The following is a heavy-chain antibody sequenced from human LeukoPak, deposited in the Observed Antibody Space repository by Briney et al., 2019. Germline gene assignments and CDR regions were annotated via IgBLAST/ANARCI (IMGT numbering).Heavy chain of an antibody. J-gene: IGHJ5*02. V-gene: IGHV4-59*01. CDR2: IYYSGST. CDR3: ARAESITGTYRPNWFDP. D-gene: IGHD1-7*01. Sequence: SETLSLTCTVSGGSISSYYWSWIRQPPGKGLEWIGYIYYSGSTNYNPSLKSRVTISVDTSKNQFSLKLSSVTAADTAVYYCARAESITGTYRPNWFDPWGQGTLVTVSS. CDR1: GGSISSYY.